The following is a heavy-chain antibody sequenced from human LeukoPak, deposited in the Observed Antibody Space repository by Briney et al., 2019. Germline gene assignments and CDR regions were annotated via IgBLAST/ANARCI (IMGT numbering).Heavy chain of an antibody. CDR1: GFTFSSYG. D-gene: IGHD5-18*01. CDR2: IRYDGSNK. J-gene: IGHJ4*02. V-gene: IGHV3-30*02. CDR3: AKSQGSAMVTSRYFDY. Sequence: GGSLRLSCAASGFTFSSYGMHWVRQAPGKGLEWVAFIRYDGSNKYYADSVKGRFTISRDNSKNTLYLQMNSLRAEDTAVYYCAKSQGSAMVTSRYFDYWGQGTLVTVSS.